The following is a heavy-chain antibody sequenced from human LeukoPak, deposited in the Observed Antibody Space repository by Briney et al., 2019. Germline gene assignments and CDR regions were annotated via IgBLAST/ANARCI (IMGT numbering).Heavy chain of an antibody. J-gene: IGHJ4*02. CDR1: GYTFTRYY. CDR2: INTSGGST. V-gene: IGHV1-46*01. D-gene: IGHD3-10*01. CDR3: ASGLSRGDEGFDY. Sequence: SVKVSCKASGYTFTRYYMHSVRATPGQGLEWMGIINTSGGSTSYAQKLQGRVIMTRDTSTSTVYREQSSLRSEDTAVYYCASGLSRGDEGFDYWGQGTLVTVSS.